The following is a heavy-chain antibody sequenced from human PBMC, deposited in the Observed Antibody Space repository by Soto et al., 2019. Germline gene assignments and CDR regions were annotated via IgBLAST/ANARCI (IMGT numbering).Heavy chain of an antibody. CDR3: AREVYRSGMDV. V-gene: IGHV4-34*01. CDR2: INHSGST. Sequence: SETLSLTCAVYGGSFSGYYWSWIRQPPGKGLEWIGEINHSGSTNYNPSLKSRVTISVDTSKNQFSLKLSSVTAADTAVYYCAREVYRSGMDVWGQGTTVTVSS. D-gene: IGHD2-8*01. CDR1: GGSFSGYY. J-gene: IGHJ6*01.